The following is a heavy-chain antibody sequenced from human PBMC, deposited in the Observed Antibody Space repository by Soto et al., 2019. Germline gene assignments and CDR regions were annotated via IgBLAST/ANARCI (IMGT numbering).Heavy chain of an antibody. CDR3: ARDGILRSGYGSYDY. CDR2: ISSSSSTI. D-gene: IGHD1-26*01. J-gene: IGHJ4*02. V-gene: IGHV3-48*02. Sequence: GGSLRLSCAASGFTFSSYSMNWVRQAPGKGLEWVSYISSSSSTIYYADSVKGRFTISRDNAKNSVYLQMNSLRDEDTAVYYCARDGILRSGYGSYDYWGQGTLVTVSS. CDR1: GFTFSSYS.